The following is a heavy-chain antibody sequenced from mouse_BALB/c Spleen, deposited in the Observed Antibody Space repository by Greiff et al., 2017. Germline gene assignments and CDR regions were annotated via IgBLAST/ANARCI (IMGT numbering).Heavy chain of an antibody. CDR2: ISDGGSYT. CDR1: GFTFSDYY. CDR3: ARENYRYDRYFDV. V-gene: IGHV5-4*02. Sequence: EVKLVESGGGLVKPGGSLKLSCAASGFTFSDYYMYWVRQTPEKRLEWVATISDGGSYTYYPDSVKGRFTISRDNAKNNLYLQMSSLKSEDTAMYYCARENYRYDRYFDVWGAGTTVTVSS. D-gene: IGHD2-14*01. J-gene: IGHJ1*01.